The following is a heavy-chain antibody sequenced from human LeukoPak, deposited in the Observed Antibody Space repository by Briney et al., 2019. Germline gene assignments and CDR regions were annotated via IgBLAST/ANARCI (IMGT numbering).Heavy chain of an antibody. D-gene: IGHD3-10*01. Sequence: PSETLSLTCAVYGGSFSGYYWSWIRQPPGKGLEWIGEINHSGSTNYNPSLKSRVTISVDTSKNQFSLKLSSVTAADTAVYYCAQAQGGARFGSPINWGQGTLVTVSS. CDR3: AQAQGGARFGSPIN. CDR1: GGSFSGYY. CDR2: INHSGST. V-gene: IGHV4-34*01. J-gene: IGHJ4*02.